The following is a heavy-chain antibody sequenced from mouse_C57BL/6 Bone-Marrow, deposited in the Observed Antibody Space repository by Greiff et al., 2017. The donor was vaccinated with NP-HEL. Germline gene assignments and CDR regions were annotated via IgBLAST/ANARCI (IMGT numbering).Heavy chain of an antibody. V-gene: IGHV1-59*01. J-gene: IGHJ4*01. CDR3: ARWGRPLYAMDY. Sequence: QVQLQQPGAELVRPGTSVKLSCKASGYTFTSYWMHWVKQRPGQGLEWIGVIDPSDSYTNYNQKFKGKATLTVDTSSSTAYMQLSSLTSEDSAVCYCARWGRPLYAMDYWGQGTSVTVSS. CDR1: GYTFTSYW. CDR2: IDPSDSYT.